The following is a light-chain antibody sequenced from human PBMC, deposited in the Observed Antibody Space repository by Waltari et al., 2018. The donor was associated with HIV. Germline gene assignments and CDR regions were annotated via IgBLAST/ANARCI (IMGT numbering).Light chain of an antibody. CDR3: MQGTHSPPYT. V-gene: IGKV2-30*02. CDR1: DSLVPSDGNTY. CDR2: KVS. J-gene: IGKJ2*01. Sequence: DVVMTQSPLSLPVTIGQPASIACRSSDSLVPSDGNTYLTWFQQRPGQSPRPLIYKVSNRDSGVPDRFSSSGSGTDFTLKSSRVEAEDVGVYYCMQGTHSPPYTFGQGTKLEIK.